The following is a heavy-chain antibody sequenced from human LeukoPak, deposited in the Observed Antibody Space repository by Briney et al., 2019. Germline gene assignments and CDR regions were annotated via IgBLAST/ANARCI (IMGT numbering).Heavy chain of an antibody. CDR2: MWYDGRNK. D-gene: IGHD3-16*01. Sequence: GRSLRLSCAASGFTLSSFGMVWVRQAPGKGLEGVTLMWYDGRNKYYADSVKGRFTISRDNSKNTVYLQMNSLRGEDTAVYYCARVGDMEAFDIWGQGTRVTVSS. CDR3: ARVGDMEAFDI. CDR1: GFTLSSFG. J-gene: IGHJ3*02. V-gene: IGHV3-33*01.